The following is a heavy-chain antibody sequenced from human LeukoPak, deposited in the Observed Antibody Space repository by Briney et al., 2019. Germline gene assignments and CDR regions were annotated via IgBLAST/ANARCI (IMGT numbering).Heavy chain of an antibody. CDR3: ARRGDGYNHDAFDI. CDR2: INHSGST. D-gene: IGHD5-24*01. V-gene: IGHV4-34*01. J-gene: IGHJ3*02. Sequence: PSETLSLTCAVYGGSFSGYYWSWIRQPPGKGLEWIGEINHSGSTNYNPSLKSRVTISVDRSKNQFSLKLSSVTAADTAVYYCARRGDGYNHDAFDIWGQGTMVTVFS. CDR1: GGSFSGYY.